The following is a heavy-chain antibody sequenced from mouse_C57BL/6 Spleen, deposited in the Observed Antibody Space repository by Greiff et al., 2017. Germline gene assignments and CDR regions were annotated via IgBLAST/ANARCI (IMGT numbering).Heavy chain of an antibody. CDR2: ISYDGSN. D-gene: IGHD2-2*01. Sequence: EVQLQQSGPGLVKPSQSLSLTCSVTGYSITSGYYWNWIRQFPGNKLEWMGYISYDGSNNYNPSLKNRISITRDTSKNQFFLKLNSVTTEDTATYYCAREDGYDEGAWFAYWGQGTLVTVSA. J-gene: IGHJ3*01. CDR3: AREDGYDEGAWFAY. CDR1: GYSITSGYY. V-gene: IGHV3-6*01.